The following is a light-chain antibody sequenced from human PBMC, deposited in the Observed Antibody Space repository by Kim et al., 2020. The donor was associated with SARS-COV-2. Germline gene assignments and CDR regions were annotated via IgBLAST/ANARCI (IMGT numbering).Light chain of an antibody. Sequence: ASTGDRVTIACRSSQGISSYLAWYQQKPGKAPKLLIYAASTLQSGVPSRFSGSGSGTDFTLTVSCLQSEDFATYYCQQYYSYPFTFGPGTKVDIK. CDR2: AAS. J-gene: IGKJ3*01. V-gene: IGKV1-8*01. CDR1: QGISSY. CDR3: QQYYSYPFT.